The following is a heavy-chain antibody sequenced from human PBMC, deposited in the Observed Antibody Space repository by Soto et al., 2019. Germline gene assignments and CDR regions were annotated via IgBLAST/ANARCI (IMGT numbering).Heavy chain of an antibody. CDR2: IIPIFGTA. CDR3: AGGLLLDPYYYYGMDV. CDR1: GGTFSSYA. Sequence: VQLVQSGAEVTKPGSSVKVSCKASGGTFSSYAISWVRQAPGQGLEWMGGIIPIFGTANYAQKFQGRVTSTADEATSTAYRERSSLRSEDTAVYYWAGGLLLDPYYYYGMDVWGQGTTVTVAS. V-gene: IGHV1-69*01. D-gene: IGHD2-21*02. J-gene: IGHJ6*02.